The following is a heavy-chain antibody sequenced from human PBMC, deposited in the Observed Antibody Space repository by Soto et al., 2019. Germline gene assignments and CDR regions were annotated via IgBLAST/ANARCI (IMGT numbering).Heavy chain of an antibody. CDR1: GSTFTSYD. Sequence: WDSVKVSCKASGSTFTSYDIYWVRQATGQGLEWMGWMNPNTGNSGYAQKFQGRVTMTSDTSISTAHMELSSLRSEDTAVYYCARRAETNGWNGFGADKYYFDFWGQGTLVTVSS. J-gene: IGHJ4*02. CDR3: ARRAETNGWNGFGADKYYFDF. V-gene: IGHV1-8*01. D-gene: IGHD1-1*01. CDR2: MNPNTGNS.